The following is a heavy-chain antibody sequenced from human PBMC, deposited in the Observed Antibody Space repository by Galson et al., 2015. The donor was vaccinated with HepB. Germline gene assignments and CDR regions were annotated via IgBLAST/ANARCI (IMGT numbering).Heavy chain of an antibody. V-gene: IGHV1-69*13. CDR2: ITPIFGPA. J-gene: IGHJ4*02. CDR3: ARGLRRGFDN. D-gene: IGHD3-10*01. Sequence: SVKVSCKASGGTFGTNTLSWVRQAPGQGLEWMGGITPIFGPANYAPKFLGRVTIIADESTSTAYMELNSLTTDDTAVCYCARGLRRGFDNWGQGTLVTVSS. CDR1: GGTFGTNT.